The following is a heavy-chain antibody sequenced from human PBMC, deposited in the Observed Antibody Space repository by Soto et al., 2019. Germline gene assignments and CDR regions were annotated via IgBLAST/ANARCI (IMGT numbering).Heavy chain of an antibody. CDR1: GYTFTSYA. Sequence: ASVKVSCKASGYTFTSYAMHWVRQAPGQRLEWMGWINAGNGNTKYSQKFQGRVTITRDTSASTAYMELSSLRSEDTAVYYCASSYYCSSTSCYRHNYYYYGMDVWGQGTTVTVSS. V-gene: IGHV1-3*01. D-gene: IGHD2-2*01. CDR3: ASSYYCSSTSCYRHNYYYYGMDV. J-gene: IGHJ6*02. CDR2: INAGNGNT.